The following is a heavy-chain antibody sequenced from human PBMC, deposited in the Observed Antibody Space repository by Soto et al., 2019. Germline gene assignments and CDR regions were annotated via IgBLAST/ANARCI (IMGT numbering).Heavy chain of an antibody. CDR2: IYHSGST. CDR3: ARARCSVGSCYIRTWTYYYYYGMDV. CDR1: GYSISSGDY. D-gene: IGHD2-15*01. J-gene: IGHJ6*02. V-gene: IGHV4-38-2*01. Sequence: PSETLSLTFAVSGYSISSGDYWGWILQPPGKGLECIGSIYHSGSTYYNPSLKSRVTISVDTSKNQFSLKLSSVTAADTAAYYCARARCSVGSCYIRTWTYYYYYGMDVWGQGTTVTVSS.